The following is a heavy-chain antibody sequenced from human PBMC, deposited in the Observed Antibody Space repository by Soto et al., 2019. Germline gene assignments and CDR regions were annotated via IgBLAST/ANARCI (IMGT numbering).Heavy chain of an antibody. J-gene: IGHJ4*02. CDR3: ARHRAFPYSVDLDY. D-gene: IGHD2-15*01. CDR1: GFTFSGSA. V-gene: IGHV3-73*01. CDR2: IRSKANSYAT. Sequence: GGSLRLSCAASGFTFSGSAMHWVRQASGKGLEWVGRIRSKANSYATAYAASVKGRFTLSADKSINTVYLQWSSLQASDTGIYFCARHRAFPYSVDLDYWGQGTLVTVSS.